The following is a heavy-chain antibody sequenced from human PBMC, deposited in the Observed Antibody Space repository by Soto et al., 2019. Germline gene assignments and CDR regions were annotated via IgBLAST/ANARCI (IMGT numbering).Heavy chain of an antibody. CDR1: GYTLTELS. J-gene: IGHJ4*02. Sequence: GASVKVSCKVSGYTLTELSMHWVRQAPGKGLEWMGGFDPEDGETIYAQKFQGRVTMTEDTSTDTAYMELSSLRSEDTAVYYCAATSFCSSTSCYFDYWGQGTLVTVSS. D-gene: IGHD2-2*01. V-gene: IGHV1-24*01. CDR3: AATSFCSSTSCYFDY. CDR2: FDPEDGET.